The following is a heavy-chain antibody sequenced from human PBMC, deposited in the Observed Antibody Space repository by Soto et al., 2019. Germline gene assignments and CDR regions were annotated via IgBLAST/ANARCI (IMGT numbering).Heavy chain of an antibody. CDR2: VSFGGDET. Sequence: EVQLLESGEGLVQLGGSRNFSCPASGFNFNNKAMSGFPKPPGKGLEWVSGVSFGGDETYYADSVKGRFTISRDNSKNTVSLQINSLRVADTAVYFCATGYFADYLWSGGQGTLVTVSS. V-gene: IGHV3-23*01. D-gene: IGHD4-17*01. CDR3: ATGYFADYLWS. CDR1: GFNFNNKA. J-gene: IGHJ4*02.